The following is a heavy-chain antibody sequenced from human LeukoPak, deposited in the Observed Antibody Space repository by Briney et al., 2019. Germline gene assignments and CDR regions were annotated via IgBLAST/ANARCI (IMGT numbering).Heavy chain of an antibody. V-gene: IGHV1-3*01. Sequence: ASVKVSCKASGYTFNFYAIHWVRQAPGQRLEWMGWINAGNGNTKYSQKFQGRVTITRDTSASTAYMELSSLRSEDTAVYYCARGRSPTTSYYYYGMDVWGQGTTVTVSS. CDR3: ARGRSPTTSYYYYGMDV. J-gene: IGHJ6*02. CDR1: GYTFNFYA. CDR2: INAGNGNT. D-gene: IGHD4-11*01.